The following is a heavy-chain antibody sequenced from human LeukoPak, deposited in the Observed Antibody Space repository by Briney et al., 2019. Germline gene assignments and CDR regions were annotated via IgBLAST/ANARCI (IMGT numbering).Heavy chain of an antibody. J-gene: IGHJ6*02. CDR1: GGSFSGYY. CDR3: ARGRLTYYDFWGGYANQYYYYGMDV. D-gene: IGHD3-3*01. V-gene: IGHV4-34*01. Sequence: SETLSLTCAVYGGSFSGYYWSWIRQPPGKGLEWIGEINHSGSTNYNPSLKSRVTISVDTSKNQFSLKLSSVTAADTAVYYCARGRLTYYDFWGGYANQYYYYGMDVWGQGTTVTVSS. CDR2: INHSGST.